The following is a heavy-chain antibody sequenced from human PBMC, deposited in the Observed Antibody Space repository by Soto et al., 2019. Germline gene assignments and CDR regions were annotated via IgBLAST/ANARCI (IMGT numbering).Heavy chain of an antibody. CDR2: IWPDGNNK. V-gene: IGHV3-33*01. D-gene: IGHD3-22*01. J-gene: IGHJ5*02. CDR3: ARAGRVAITPVGWFDP. CDR1: GFTFSNYG. Sequence: QVQLVESGGGVVQPGRSLRLSCTAFGFTFSNYGIHWVRQAPGKGLEWVAVIWPDGNNKYYLDSVKGRFTISRDNSKNTVYLQMDSLRAEDPAVYYCARAGRVAITPVGWFDPWGQGTLVTVSS.